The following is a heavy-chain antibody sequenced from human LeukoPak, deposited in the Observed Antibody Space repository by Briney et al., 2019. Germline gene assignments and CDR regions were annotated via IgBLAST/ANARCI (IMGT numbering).Heavy chain of an antibody. V-gene: IGHV3-30*12. CDR1: GFILSNYG. CDR2: IDYDGGKT. J-gene: IGHJ4*02. Sequence: GGSLRLSCVASGFILSNYGMHWVRQAPGKGLEWVTGIDYDGGKTYYGDSVKGRFTISRDDSKNTLYLQMNSLRSEDTAVYYCARYGGFDLWNGYFESRGGYLDSWGQGTLVTVSS. CDR3: ARYGGFDLWNGYFESRGGYLDS. D-gene: IGHD3-3*01.